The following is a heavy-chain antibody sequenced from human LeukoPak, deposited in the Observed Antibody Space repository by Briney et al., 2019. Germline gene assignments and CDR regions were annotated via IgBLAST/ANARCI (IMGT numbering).Heavy chain of an antibody. Sequence: SETLSLTCTVSGGSISSYYWSWIRQPPGKGLEWIGYIYYSGSTNYNPSLKSRVTISVDTSKNQFSLKLSSVTAADTAVYYCARGDYDFWSGPPTTHSDAFDIWGQGTMVTVSS. CDR3: ARGDYDFWSGPPTTHSDAFDI. CDR1: GGSISSYY. J-gene: IGHJ3*02. V-gene: IGHV4-59*12. CDR2: IYYSGST. D-gene: IGHD3-3*01.